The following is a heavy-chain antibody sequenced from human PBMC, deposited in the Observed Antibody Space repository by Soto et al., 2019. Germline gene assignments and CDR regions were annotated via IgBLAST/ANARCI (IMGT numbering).Heavy chain of an antibody. D-gene: IGHD3-22*01. V-gene: IGHV3-30-3*01. CDR3: ARAKPYYDSSGYYYDYFDY. J-gene: IGHJ4*02. CDR2: ISYDGSNK. Sequence: QVQLVESGGGVVQPGRSLRLSCAASGFTFSSYAMHWVHQAPGKGLEWVAVISYDGSNKYYADSVKGRFTISRDNSKNTLYLQMNSLRAEDTAVYYCARAKPYYDSSGYYYDYFDYWGQGTLVTVSS. CDR1: GFTFSSYA.